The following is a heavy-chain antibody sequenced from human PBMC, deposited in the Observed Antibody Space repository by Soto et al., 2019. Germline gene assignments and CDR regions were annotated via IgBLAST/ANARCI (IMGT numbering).Heavy chain of an antibody. D-gene: IGHD3-10*01. Sequence: SETLSLTCTVSGGSISSNIYYWGWIRQPPGKGLEWIGYIYYSGSTYYNPSLKSRVTISVDTSKNQFSLKLSSVTAADTAVYYCARDRARTMVRGDYGMDVWGQGTTVTVSS. CDR1: GGSISSNIYY. CDR2: IYYSGST. V-gene: IGHV4-30-4*08. J-gene: IGHJ6*02. CDR3: ARDRARTMVRGDYGMDV.